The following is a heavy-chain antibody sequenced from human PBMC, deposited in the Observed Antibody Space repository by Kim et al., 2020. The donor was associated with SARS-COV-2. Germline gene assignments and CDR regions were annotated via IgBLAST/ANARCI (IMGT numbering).Heavy chain of an antibody. CDR1: GFTFSSYA. CDR2: ISGSGGST. D-gene: IGHD3-9*01. V-gene: IGHV3-23*01. J-gene: IGHJ5*02. CDR3: AKEYLEYDILTGYYNGWFDP. Sequence: GGSLRLSCAASGFTFSSYAMSWVRQAPGKGLEWVSAISGSGGSTYYADSVKGRFTISRDNSKNTLYLQMNSLRAEDTAVYYCAKEYLEYDILTGYYNGWFDPWGQGTLVTVSS.